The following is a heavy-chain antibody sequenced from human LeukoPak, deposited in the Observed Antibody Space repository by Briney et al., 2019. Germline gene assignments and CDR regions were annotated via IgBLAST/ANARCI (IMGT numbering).Heavy chain of an antibody. D-gene: IGHD3-10*01. CDR2: IYTSGST. Sequence: SQTLSLTCTVSGGSISSGSYYWSWIRQPAGKGLEWIGRIYTSGSTNYNPSLKSRVTISVDTSKNQFSLKLSSVTAADAAVYYCARDRTYGSGDLNNWFDPWGQGTLVTVSS. CDR1: GGSISSGSYY. J-gene: IGHJ5*02. V-gene: IGHV4-61*02. CDR3: ARDRTYGSGDLNNWFDP.